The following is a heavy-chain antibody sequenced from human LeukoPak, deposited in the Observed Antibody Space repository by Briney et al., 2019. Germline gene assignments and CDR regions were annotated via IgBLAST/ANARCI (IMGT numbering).Heavy chain of an antibody. Sequence: SETLSLTCTVSGGSISSYYWSWNRQPPGKGLEWIGYIYYSGSTNYNPSLKSRVTISVDTSKNQFSLKLSSVTAADTAVYYCARGLGARYYYYGMDVWGQGTTVAVSS. CDR3: ARGLGARYYYYGMDV. D-gene: IGHD1-26*01. J-gene: IGHJ6*02. CDR2: IYYSGST. V-gene: IGHV4-59*01. CDR1: GGSISSYY.